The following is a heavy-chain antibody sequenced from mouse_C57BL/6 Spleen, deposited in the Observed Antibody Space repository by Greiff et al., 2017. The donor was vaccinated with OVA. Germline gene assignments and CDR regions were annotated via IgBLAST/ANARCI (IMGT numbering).Heavy chain of an antibody. V-gene: IGHV1-69*01. Sequence: VQLQQSGAELVMPGASVKLSCKASGYTFTSYWMHWVKQRPGQGLEWIGEIDPSDSYTNYNQKFKGKSTLTVDKSSSTAYMQLSSLTSEDSAVYYCARLGTTVVDDYWGQGTTLTVSS. CDR1: GYTFTSYW. D-gene: IGHD1-1*01. CDR3: ARLGTTVVDDY. J-gene: IGHJ2*01. CDR2: IDPSDSYT.